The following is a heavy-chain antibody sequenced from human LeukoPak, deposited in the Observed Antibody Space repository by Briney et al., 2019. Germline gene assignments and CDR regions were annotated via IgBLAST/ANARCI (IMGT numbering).Heavy chain of an antibody. V-gene: IGHV4-34*01. CDR2: INHSGST. CDR3: ASHTSGYPYYFDY. J-gene: IGHJ4*02. CDR1: GGSFSGYY. Sequence: PSETLSLTCAVYGGSFSGYYWSWIRQPPGKGLEWIGEINHSGSTNYNPSLKSRVTISVDTSKNQFSLKLSSVTAADTAVYYCASHTSGYPYYFDYWGQGTLVTVSS. D-gene: IGHD3-22*01.